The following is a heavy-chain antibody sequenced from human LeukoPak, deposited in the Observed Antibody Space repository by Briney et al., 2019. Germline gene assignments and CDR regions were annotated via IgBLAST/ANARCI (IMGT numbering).Heavy chain of an antibody. Sequence: PSETLCLTCIVSGDSITTTNYYWGWLRQPPGKGLEWIGSISYSGTTYYKPSLKSQVTISVDTSKNQFSLKLTSVTAADTAVYYCGGEHTPFDYWGQGIRVTLSS. CDR3: GGEHTPFDY. D-gene: IGHD2-15*01. V-gene: IGHV4-39*01. CDR2: ISYSGTT. J-gene: IGHJ4*02. CDR1: GDSITTTNYY.